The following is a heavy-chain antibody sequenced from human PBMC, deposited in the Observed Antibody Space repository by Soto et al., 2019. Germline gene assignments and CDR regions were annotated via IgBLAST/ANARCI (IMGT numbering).Heavy chain of an antibody. Sequence: XGCLRLSCAACGFSFSNACMSWVGQAPGKGLEWVGRIKSKTDGGTTDYAAPVKGRFTISRDDSKNTLYLQMNSLKTEDTAVYYCPTGRSLESLPRGYGMDVWGQRTTVTVSS. CDR1: GFSFSNAC. CDR3: PTGRSLESLPRGYGMDV. D-gene: IGHD3-3*01. CDR2: IKSKTDGGTT. V-gene: IGHV3-15*01. J-gene: IGHJ6*02.